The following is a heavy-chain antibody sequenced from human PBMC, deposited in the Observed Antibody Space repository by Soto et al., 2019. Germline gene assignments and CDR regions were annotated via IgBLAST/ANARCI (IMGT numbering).Heavy chain of an antibody. D-gene: IGHD6-19*01. Sequence: EVQLVESGGGLVQPGRSLRLSCTASGFTFGDYAMSWFRQAPGKGLEWVGFTRSKAYGGTTEYAASVKGRFTISRDDSKSIAYLQMNSLKTEDTAVYYCTRDRNRIAVAGIFDYWGQGTLVTVSS. CDR2: TRSKAYGGTT. V-gene: IGHV3-49*03. CDR3: TRDRNRIAVAGIFDY. CDR1: GFTFGDYA. J-gene: IGHJ4*02.